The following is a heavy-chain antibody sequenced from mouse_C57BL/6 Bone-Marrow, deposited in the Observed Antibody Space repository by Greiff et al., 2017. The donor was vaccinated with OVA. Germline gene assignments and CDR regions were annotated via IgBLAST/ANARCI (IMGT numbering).Heavy chain of an antibody. V-gene: IGHV14-4*01. Sequence: EVQLQQSGAELVRPGASVKLSCTASGFNIKDAYMHWVKQRPEQGLEWIGWIDPANGDTEYAPKFQGKATITADASSNTAYLQLSSLTSEDAAVYYCTVTGYWYFDVWGTGTGVTVTS. D-gene: IGHD2-13*01. J-gene: IGHJ1*03. CDR1: GFNIKDAY. CDR2: IDPANGDT. CDR3: TVTGYWYFDV.